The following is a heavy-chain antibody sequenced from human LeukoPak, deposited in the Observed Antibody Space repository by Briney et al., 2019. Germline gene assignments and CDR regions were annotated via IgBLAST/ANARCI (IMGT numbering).Heavy chain of an antibody. J-gene: IGHJ4*02. V-gene: IGHV3-23*01. CDR1: GFTFSNYA. D-gene: IGHD3-9*01. CDR2: ITGSGTNR. Sequence: PGGSLRLSCVASGFTFSNYAMSWVRQAPGKGLEWVSAITGSGTNRYYADSLKGRFTTSRDNSKNTVFLQMNSLRHEDTAIYYCVIWGDYDVLTGYYVPDYWGQGTLATVAP. CDR3: VIWGDYDVLTGYYVPDY.